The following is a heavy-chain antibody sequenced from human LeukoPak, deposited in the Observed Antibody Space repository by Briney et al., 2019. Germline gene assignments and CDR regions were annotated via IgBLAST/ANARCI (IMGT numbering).Heavy chain of an antibody. CDR3: ARGETYYYDSSGYYYSYYFDY. J-gene: IGHJ4*02. CDR1: GGSISSYY. D-gene: IGHD3-22*01. V-gene: IGHV4-59*01. CDR2: IYYSGST. Sequence: SETLCLTCTVSGGSISSYYWSWIRQPPGKGLEWIGYIYYSGSTNYNPSLKSRVTISVDTSKNQFSLKLSSVTAADTAVYYCARGETYYYDSSGYYYSYYFDYWGQGTLATVSS.